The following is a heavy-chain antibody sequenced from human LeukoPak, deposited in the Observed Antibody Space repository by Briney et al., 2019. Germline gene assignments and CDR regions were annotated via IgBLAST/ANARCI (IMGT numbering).Heavy chain of an antibody. CDR1: GFTFSNYW. J-gene: IGHJ5*02. CDR3: ARGPPLFDP. CDR2: IDLSGSTL. Sequence: PGGSLRLSCAASGFTFSNYWMHWVRQAPGRGLEWVSYIDLSGSTLYYVDSVKGRFTISRDNAKSSLYLQMNSLRAEDTAVYYCARGPPLFDPWGQGTLVAVSS. V-gene: IGHV3-48*04.